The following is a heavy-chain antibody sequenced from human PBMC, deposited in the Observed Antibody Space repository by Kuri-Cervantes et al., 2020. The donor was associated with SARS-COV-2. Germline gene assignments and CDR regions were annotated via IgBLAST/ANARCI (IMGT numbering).Heavy chain of an antibody. CDR3: ARGLNIARPVDFDY. CDR1: GFTFSSYS. V-gene: IGHV3-21*01. Sequence: SLMISWAASGFTFSSYSMNWVRQAPGKGLEWVSSISSSSSYRYYADSVTCGFTISRDNTKNSLYRQMNNLRAEDTAEYYCARGLNIARPVDFDYRGQGTLVTVSS. J-gene: IGHJ4*02. D-gene: IGHD2/OR15-2a*01. CDR2: ISSSSSYR.